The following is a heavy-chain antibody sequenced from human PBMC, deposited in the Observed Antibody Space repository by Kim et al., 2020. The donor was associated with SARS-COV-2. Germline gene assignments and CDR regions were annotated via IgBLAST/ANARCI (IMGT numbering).Heavy chain of an antibody. CDR2: ISYDGSNK. V-gene: IGHV3-30-3*01. Sequence: GGSLRLSCAASGFTFSSYAMHWVRQAPGEGLEWVAVISYDGSNKYYADSVKGRFTISRDNSKNTLYLQMNSLRAEDTAVYYCARAISGSYYYGMDVWGQGTPVTVSS. D-gene: IGHD3-10*01. CDR3: ARAISGSYYYGMDV. CDR1: GFTFSSYA. J-gene: IGHJ6*02.